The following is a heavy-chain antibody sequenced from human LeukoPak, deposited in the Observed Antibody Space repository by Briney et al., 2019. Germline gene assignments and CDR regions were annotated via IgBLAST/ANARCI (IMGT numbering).Heavy chain of an antibody. J-gene: IGHJ6*01. Sequence: GASMKVSCKVSGYTLTELSMHWVRQAPGKGLEWMGGFDPEDGETMYAQKFQGRVTMTEDTSTDTAYMELSSLRSEDTAMYYCAAYGSGTKEYGMDVWGQGTTVTVSS. D-gene: IGHD3-10*01. CDR3: AAYGSGTKEYGMDV. CDR1: GYTLTELS. V-gene: IGHV1-24*01. CDR2: FDPEDGET.